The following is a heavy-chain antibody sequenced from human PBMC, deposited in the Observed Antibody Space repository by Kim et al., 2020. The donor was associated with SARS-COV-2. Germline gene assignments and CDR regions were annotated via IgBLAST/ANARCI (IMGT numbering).Heavy chain of an antibody. J-gene: IGHJ4*02. Sequence: NHSGSTHYNPSLKSRVTISVDTSKNHFSLKLSSVTAADTAVYYCARGRGYWGQGTLVTVSS. D-gene: IGHD3-10*01. CDR2: NHSGST. CDR3: ARGRGY. V-gene: IGHV4-34*01.